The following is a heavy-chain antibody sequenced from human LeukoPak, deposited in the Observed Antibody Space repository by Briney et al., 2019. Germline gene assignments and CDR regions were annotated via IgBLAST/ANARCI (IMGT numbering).Heavy chain of an antibody. J-gene: IGHJ4*02. Sequence: ASVKVSCKASGYTFTSYDINWVRQATGQGLEWMGWMNPNSGNTGYAQKFQGRVTMTRNTSISTAYMELSSLRSEGTAVYYCARGPNGYYYDSSGYSDYWGQGTLVTVSS. CDR3: ARGPNGYYYDSSGYSDY. CDR2: MNPNSGNT. CDR1: GYTFTSYD. V-gene: IGHV1-8*01. D-gene: IGHD3-22*01.